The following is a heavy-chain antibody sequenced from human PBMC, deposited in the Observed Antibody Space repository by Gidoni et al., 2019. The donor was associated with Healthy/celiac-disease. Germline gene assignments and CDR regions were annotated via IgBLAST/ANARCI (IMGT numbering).Heavy chain of an antibody. J-gene: IGHJ5*02. Sequence: QVQLQQWGAGLLKPSETLSLTCAVYGGSFSGYYWSWIRQPPGKGLEWIGEINHSGSTNYNPSLKSRVTISVDTSKNQFSLKLSSVTAADTAVYYCARGITTSYGYPNWFDPWGQGTLVTVSS. CDR1: GGSFSGYY. V-gene: IGHV4-34*01. CDR3: ARGITTSYGYPNWFDP. D-gene: IGHD5-18*01. CDR2: INHSGST.